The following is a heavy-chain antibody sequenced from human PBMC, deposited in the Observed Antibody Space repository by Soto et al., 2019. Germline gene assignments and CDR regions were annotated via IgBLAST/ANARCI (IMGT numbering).Heavy chain of an antibody. V-gene: IGHV4-34*01. CDR2: INHSGIT. D-gene: IGHD3-16*01. Sequence: SETLSLTCGVYGGSFSGYSWSWIRQPPGKGLEWIGEINHSGITNYNPSLSMRLTISLDTSKKQFSLKLTSVTAADTALYYCARDRPVGPYAYKGDQGMDVWGQGTTFTVSS. CDR1: GGSFSGYS. CDR3: ARDRPVGPYAYKGDQGMDV. J-gene: IGHJ6*02.